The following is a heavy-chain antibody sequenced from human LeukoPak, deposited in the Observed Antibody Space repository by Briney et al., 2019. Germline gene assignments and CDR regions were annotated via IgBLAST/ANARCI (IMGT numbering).Heavy chain of an antibody. CDR2: ISPDGTVT. J-gene: IGHJ4*02. V-gene: IGHV3-74*01. CDR3: ASDVAYKFDY. CDR1: GFPFSRDS. D-gene: IGHD1-20*01. Sequence: GGSLRLSCAASGFPFSRDSMHWVRQSPGKGLVWLSRISPDGTVTNYADSVKGRFTISRDNAKNTLYLQMNSLRADDTAVYYCASDVAYKFDYWGQGTLVTVSS.